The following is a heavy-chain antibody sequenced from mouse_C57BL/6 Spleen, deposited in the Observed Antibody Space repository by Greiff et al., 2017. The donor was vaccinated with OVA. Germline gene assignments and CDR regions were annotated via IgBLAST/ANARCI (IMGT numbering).Heavy chain of an antibody. J-gene: IGHJ1*03. CDR3: ARQDGSWYFDV. Sequence: DVQLVESGGGLVQPGGSLKLSCAASGFTFSDYYMYWVRQTPEKRLEWVAYISNGGGSTYYPDTVKGRFTISRDNAKNTLYLQMSRLKSEDTAMYYCARQDGSWYFDVWGTGTTVTVSS. D-gene: IGHD2-3*01. CDR2: ISNGGGST. V-gene: IGHV5-12*01. CDR1: GFTFSDYY.